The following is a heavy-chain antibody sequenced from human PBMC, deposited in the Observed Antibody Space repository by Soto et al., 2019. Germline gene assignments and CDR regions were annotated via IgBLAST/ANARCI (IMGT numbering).Heavy chain of an antibody. V-gene: IGHV4-61*01. D-gene: IGHD3-22*01. CDR3: ALLPPYYYESSG. CDR2: IYYSERH. Sequence: QVQLRESGPGLVKASETLSLTCSVSGGSVSSPSYYWSWIRQPPGKGLEWIGYIYYSERHNYNPALKSRVTMSVDTSKNQFSLKLSSVNAADTAVYYCALLPPYYYESSGWGQGTLVTVSS. CDR1: GGSVSSPSYY. J-gene: IGHJ4*02.